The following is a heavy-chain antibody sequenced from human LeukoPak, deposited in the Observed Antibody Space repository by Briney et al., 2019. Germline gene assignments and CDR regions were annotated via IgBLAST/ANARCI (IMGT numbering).Heavy chain of an antibody. CDR3: TRMQQLVRSYGMDV. CDR1: GDSVSSNSAA. J-gene: IGHJ6*02. V-gene: IGHV6-1*01. CDR2: TYYRSKWYN. Sequence: SQTLLLTCAISGDSVSSNSAAWNWIRQSPSRGLEWLGRTYYRSKWYNDYAVSVKSRITINPDTSKNQFSLQLNSVTPEDTAVYYCTRMQQLVRSYGMDVWGQGTTVTVSS. D-gene: IGHD6-6*01.